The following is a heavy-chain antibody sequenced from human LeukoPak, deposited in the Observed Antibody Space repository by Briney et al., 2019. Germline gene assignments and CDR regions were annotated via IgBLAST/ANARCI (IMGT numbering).Heavy chain of an antibody. J-gene: IGHJ6*04. V-gene: IGHV4-59*12. CDR2: IYYSGST. CDR3: ARDGYSSSWYRMDV. CDR1: GGSISSYY. D-gene: IGHD6-13*01. Sequence: SETLSLTCTVSGGSISSYYWSWLRQPPGKGLEWIGYIYYSGSTNYNPSLKSRVTISVDTSKNQFSLKLSSVTAADTAVYYCARDGYSSSWYRMDVWGKGTTVTISS.